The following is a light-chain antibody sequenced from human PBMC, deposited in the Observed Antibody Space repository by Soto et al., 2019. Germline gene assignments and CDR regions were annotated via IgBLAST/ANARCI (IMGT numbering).Light chain of an antibody. J-gene: IGKJ1*01. CDR3: QQYNTWPRT. Sequence: EIVMTQSPATLSVSPGKRATLSCRASQSVSNNLAWYQQKPGQAPRLLIYGASTRATGIPARFSGSGSGTEITLTVSSLQSEDFAVYYCQQYNTWPRTFGQGTKVEIK. V-gene: IGKV3-15*01. CDR2: GAS. CDR1: QSVSNN.